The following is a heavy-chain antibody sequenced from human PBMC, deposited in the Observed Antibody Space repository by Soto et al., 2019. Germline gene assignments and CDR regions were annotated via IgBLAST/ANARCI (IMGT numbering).Heavy chain of an antibody. CDR2: IRSKANSYAT. V-gene: IGHV3-73*02. CDR3: TRLEYCSTSCYH. J-gene: IGHJ4*02. CDR1: GFTFSGSA. Sequence: EVQLVESGGGLVQPGGSLKLSCAASGFTFSGSAMHWVRQASGKGLEWVGRIRSKANSYATAYAASVKGRFTISRDDSKNTAYLQMNSLKTEDTAVYYCTRLEYCSTSCYHWGQGTLVTVSS. D-gene: IGHD2-2*01.